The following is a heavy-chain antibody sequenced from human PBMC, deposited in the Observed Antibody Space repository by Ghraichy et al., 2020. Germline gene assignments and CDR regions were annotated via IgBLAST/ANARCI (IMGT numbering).Heavy chain of an antibody. D-gene: IGHD6-13*01. J-gene: IGHJ6*02. CDR1: GFTFSSYW. Sequence: GGSLRLSCAASGFTFSSYWMSWVRQAPGKGLEWVANIKQDGSEKYYVDSVKGRFTISRDNAKNSLYLQMNSLRAEDTAVYYCASVPPARQQLEYYYYYGMDVWGQGTTVTVSS. CDR2: IKQDGSEK. CDR3: ASVPPARQQLEYYYYYGMDV. V-gene: IGHV3-7*01.